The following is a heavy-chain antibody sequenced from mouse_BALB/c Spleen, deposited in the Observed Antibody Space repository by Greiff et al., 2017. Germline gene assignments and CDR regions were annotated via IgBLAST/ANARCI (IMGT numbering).Heavy chain of an antibody. CDR2: INSNGGST. D-gene: IGHD1-1*01. V-gene: IGHV5-6-3*01. J-gene: IGHJ4*01. CDR1: GFTFSSYG. Sequence: EVQLVESGGGLVQPGGSLKLSCAASGFTFSSYGMSWVRQTPDKRLELVATINSNGGSTYYPDSVKGRFTISRDNAKNTLYLQMSSLTSEDTAMYYCARGYYYGSSYDAMDYWGQGTSVTVSS. CDR3: ARGYYYGSSYDAMDY.